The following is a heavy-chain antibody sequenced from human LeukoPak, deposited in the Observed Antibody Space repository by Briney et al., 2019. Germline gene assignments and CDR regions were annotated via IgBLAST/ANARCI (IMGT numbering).Heavy chain of an antibody. CDR1: GLTFSSYW. CDR3: ARDPDYYDSNPDY. CDR2: IKQDGSEK. V-gene: IGHV3-7*01. Sequence: GGSLRLSCAASGLTFSSYWMSWVRQAPGKGLEWVANIKQDGSEKYYVDSVKGRFTISRDNAKNSLYLQMNSLRAEDTAVYYCARDPDYYDSNPDYWGQGTLVTVSS. J-gene: IGHJ4*02. D-gene: IGHD3-22*01.